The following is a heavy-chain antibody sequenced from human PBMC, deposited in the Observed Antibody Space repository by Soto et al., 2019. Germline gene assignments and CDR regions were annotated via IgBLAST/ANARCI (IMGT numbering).Heavy chain of an antibody. Sequence: PGGSLRISCAAPGLTFRSYSIHWVRQAPGTGLELVPVISYDGSFKYYADSVKGRFTISRDNSKNTLYLQMNSLRAEDTAMYYCARGAVAAAGTSGYFDYWGHGTLVTVSS. CDR3: ARGAVAAAGTSGYFDY. CDR1: GLTFRSYS. CDR2: ISYDGSFK. D-gene: IGHD6-13*01. J-gene: IGHJ4*01. V-gene: IGHV3-30-3*01.